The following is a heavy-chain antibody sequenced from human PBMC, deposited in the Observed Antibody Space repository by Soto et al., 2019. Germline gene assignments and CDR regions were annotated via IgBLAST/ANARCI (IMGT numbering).Heavy chain of an antibody. CDR1: GGSFSGYY. D-gene: IGHD2-15*01. CDR3: AREGSEYCSGGSCYLGYYYYYMDV. J-gene: IGHJ6*03. CDR2: INHSGST. V-gene: IGHV4-34*01. Sequence: SETLSLTCAVYGGSFSGYYWSWIRQPPGKGLEWIGEINHSGSTNYNPSLKSRVTISVDTSKNQFSLKLSSVTAADTAVYYCAREGSEYCSGGSCYLGYYYYYMDVWGKGTTVTVSS.